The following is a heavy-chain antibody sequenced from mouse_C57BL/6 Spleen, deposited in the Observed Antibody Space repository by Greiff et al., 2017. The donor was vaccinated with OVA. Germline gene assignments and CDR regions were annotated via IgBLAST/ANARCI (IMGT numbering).Heavy chain of an antibody. V-gene: IGHV1-76*01. CDR3: ARGGDYGSSYLYWYFDV. D-gene: IGHD1-1*01. CDR1: GYTFTDYY. CDR2: IYPGSGNT. J-gene: IGHJ1*03. Sequence: QVQLKQSGAELVRPGASVKLSCKASGYTFTDYYINWVKQRPGQGLEWIARIYPGSGNTYYNEKFKGKATLTAEKSSSTAYMQLSSLTSEDSAVYICARGGDYGSSYLYWYFDVWGTGTTVTVSS.